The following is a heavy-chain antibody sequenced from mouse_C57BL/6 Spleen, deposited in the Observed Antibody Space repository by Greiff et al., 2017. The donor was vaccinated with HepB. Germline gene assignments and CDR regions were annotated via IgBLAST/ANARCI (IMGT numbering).Heavy chain of an antibody. D-gene: IGHD1-1*01. V-gene: IGHV1-81*01. CDR3: ARCYYGSSYYFDY. Sequence: VQLVESGAELARPGASVKLSCKASGYTFTSYGISWVKQRTGQGLEWIGEIYPRSGNTYYNEKFKGKATLTADKSSSTAYMELRSLTSEDSAVYFCARCYYGSSYYFDYWGQGTTLTVSS. CDR1: GYTFTSYG. CDR2: IYPRSGNT. J-gene: IGHJ2*01.